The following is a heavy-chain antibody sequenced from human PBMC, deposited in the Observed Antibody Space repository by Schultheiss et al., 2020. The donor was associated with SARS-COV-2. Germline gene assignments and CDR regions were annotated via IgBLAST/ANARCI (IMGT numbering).Heavy chain of an antibody. CDR2: IYWDDDK. J-gene: IGHJ4*02. CDR3: AHQRTPRYAAAAPDY. CDR1: GFSLSTSGVG. D-gene: IGHD6-13*01. Sequence: SGPTLVKPTQTLTLTCTFSGFSLSTSGVGVGWIRQPPGKALEWLALIYWDDDKRYSPSLKSRLTITKDTSKNQVVLTMTNMDPVDTATYYCAHQRTPRYAAAAPDYWGQGTLVTVSS. V-gene: IGHV2-5*02.